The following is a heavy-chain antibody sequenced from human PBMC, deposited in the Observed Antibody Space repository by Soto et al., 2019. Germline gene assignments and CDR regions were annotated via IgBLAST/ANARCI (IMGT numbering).Heavy chain of an antibody. CDR3: ARDRDDYGSGNYYNRIDF. J-gene: IGHJ4*02. D-gene: IGHD3-10*01. CDR2: IIPIFGTP. Sequence: QVQLVQSGAEVKKPGSSVKVSCKASGGIFSTYAISWLRQAPGQGLEWMGGIIPIFGTPNYAQRFQGRVTITADESTNTSYIELSRLKSEDTAVYYCARDRDDYGSGNYYNRIDFWGQGTLVTVSS. CDR1: GGIFSTYA. V-gene: IGHV1-69*01.